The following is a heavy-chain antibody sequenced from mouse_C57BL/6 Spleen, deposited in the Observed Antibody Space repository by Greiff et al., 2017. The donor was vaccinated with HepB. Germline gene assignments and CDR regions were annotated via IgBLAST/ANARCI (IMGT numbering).Heavy chain of an antibody. CDR2: IYPGDGDT. D-gene: IGHD1-1*01. J-gene: IGHJ1*03. V-gene: IGHV1-80*01. Sequence: VQLQQSGAELVKPGASVKISCKASGYAFSSYWMNWVKQRPGKGLEWIGQIYPGDGDTNYNGKFKGKATLTADKSSSTAYMQLSSLTSEDSAVYFCARPLLPYWYFDVWGTGTTVTVSS. CDR3: ARPLLPYWYFDV. CDR1: GYAFSSYW.